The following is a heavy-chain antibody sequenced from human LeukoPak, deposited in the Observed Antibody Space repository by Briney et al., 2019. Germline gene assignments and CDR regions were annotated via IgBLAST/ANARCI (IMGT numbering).Heavy chain of an antibody. CDR1: GYTFNRYG. CDR2: ISAYDCNT. CDR3: ARTRPTVEGWGFDY. V-gene: IGHV1-18*01. J-gene: IGHJ4*02. Sequence: ASVKVSCKASGYTFNRYGITWVRQAPGQGLEWMGWISAYDCNTNYAQKLQGRVTMTTDTSTSTAYMELRSLRSDDTAVYYCARTRPTVEGWGFDYWGQGTLVTVSS. D-gene: IGHD4-17*01.